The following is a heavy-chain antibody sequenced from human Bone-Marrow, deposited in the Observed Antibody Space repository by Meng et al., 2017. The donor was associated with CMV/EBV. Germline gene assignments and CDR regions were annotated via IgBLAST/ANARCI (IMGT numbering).Heavy chain of an antibody. J-gene: IGHJ4*02. CDR1: GFTFSSYA. CDR3: ARLGANDY. V-gene: IGHV3-30-3*01. Sequence: LRLSCAASGFTFSSYAMHWVRQAPGKGLEWVAVISYDGSNKYYADSVKGRFTISRDNSKNTLYLQMNSLRAEDTAVYYCARLGANDYWGQGTLVTVSS. CDR2: ISYDGSNK. D-gene: IGHD1-26*01.